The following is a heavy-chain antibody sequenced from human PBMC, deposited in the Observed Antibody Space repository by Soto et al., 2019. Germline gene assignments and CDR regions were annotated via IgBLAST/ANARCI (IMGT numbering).Heavy chain of an antibody. J-gene: IGHJ2*01. CDR2: ISYTGST. CDR1: GGSISGYY. CDR3: ARKSVRWYFDL. V-gene: IGHV4-59*01. Sequence: QVQLQESGPGLVKPSETLSLTCTVSGGSISGYYWNWIRQPPGKGLEWIGYISYTGSTNYNPSLKSRVTISVDTSKNQFSLNLISVTAADTAVYFCARKSVRWYFDLWGRGTLVAVSS. D-gene: IGHD6-19*01.